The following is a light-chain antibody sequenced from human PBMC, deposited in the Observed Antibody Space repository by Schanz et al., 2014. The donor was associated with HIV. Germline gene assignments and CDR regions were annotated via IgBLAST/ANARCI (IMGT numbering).Light chain of an antibody. V-gene: IGLV1-40*01. Sequence: QSVLTQPPSVSGAPGQRVTISCTGSSSNIGAGYDVHWYQQLPGTAPKLLIYGNSNRPSGVPDRISGSKSGTSASLAISGLQSENEADYYCASWDDSLNDFVFGTGTKLTVL. CDR1: SSNIGAGYD. CDR2: GNS. CDR3: ASWDDSLNDFV. J-gene: IGLJ1*01.